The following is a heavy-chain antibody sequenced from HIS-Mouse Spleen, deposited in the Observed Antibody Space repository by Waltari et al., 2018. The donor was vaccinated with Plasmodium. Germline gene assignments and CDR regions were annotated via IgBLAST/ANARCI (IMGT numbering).Heavy chain of an antibody. J-gene: IGHJ4*02. Sequence: QLQLQESGPGLVKPSETLSLTCTVSGGSISRGSYYWCWLRHPPGKGLEWIGSIYCSGSTYYNPSLKSRVTISVDTSKNQFSLKLSSVTAADTAVYYCARDRITGTSYFDYWGQGTLVTVSS. CDR2: IYCSGST. CDR1: GGSISRGSYY. D-gene: IGHD1-7*01. V-gene: IGHV4-39*07. CDR3: ARDRITGTSYFDY.